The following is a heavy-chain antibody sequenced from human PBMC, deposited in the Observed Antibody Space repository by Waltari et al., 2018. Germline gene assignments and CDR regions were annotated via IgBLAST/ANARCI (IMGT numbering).Heavy chain of an antibody. V-gene: IGHV4-34*01. J-gene: IGHJ4*02. CDR3: ARTYLYYGSGRSELDY. CDR2: ISFSGTT. Sequence: QVRLEQWGADLLKPSETLSLTCAIYSGSFNAYFWTWIRQSPGGGLEWIGDISFSGTTNYHPSLERRVSMSVDVSKNQFSLKLTSVTAADTAVYYCARTYLYYGSGRSELDYWGRGTLVTVSS. CDR1: SGSFNAYF. D-gene: IGHD3-10*01.